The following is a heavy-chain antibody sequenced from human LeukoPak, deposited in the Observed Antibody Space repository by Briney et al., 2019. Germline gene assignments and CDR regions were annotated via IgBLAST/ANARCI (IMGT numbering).Heavy chain of an antibody. Sequence: PGGSLRLACAASRFTFNTYWMHWVRQAPGKGLEWVSYISSSGSTIYYADSVKGRFTISRDTAKNSLYLQMNSLRAEDTAVYYCAELGITMIGGVWGKGTTVTISS. CDR3: AELGITMIGGV. CDR2: ISSSGSTI. D-gene: IGHD3-10*02. CDR1: RFTFNTYW. J-gene: IGHJ6*04. V-gene: IGHV3-48*04.